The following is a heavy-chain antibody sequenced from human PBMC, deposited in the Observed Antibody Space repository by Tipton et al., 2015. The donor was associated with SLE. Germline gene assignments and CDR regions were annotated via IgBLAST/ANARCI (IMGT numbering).Heavy chain of an antibody. D-gene: IGHD2-15*01. CDR2: ISYDGSNK. V-gene: IGHV3-30*04. J-gene: IGHJ4*02. CDR1: GFTFSSYA. CDR3: ASGGRSCYDY. Sequence: RSLRLSCAASGFTFSSYAMHWVRQAPGKGLEWVAVISYDGSNKYYADSVKGRFTISRDNSKNSLYLQMNSLRAEDTAVYYCASGGRSCYDYWGQGTLVTVSS.